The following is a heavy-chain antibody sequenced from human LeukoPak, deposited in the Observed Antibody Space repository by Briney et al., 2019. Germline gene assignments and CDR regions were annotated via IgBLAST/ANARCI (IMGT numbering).Heavy chain of an antibody. CDR2: ISAYNGNT. V-gene: IGHV1-18*01. Sequence: ASVKVSCKASGYTFTSYGISWVRQAPGQGLEWMGWISAYNGNTNYAQKLQGRVTMTTDTSTSTAYMELRSLRSEDTAVYYCARDSEYDYVWGSLRYGMDVWGQGTTVTVSS. CDR3: ARDSEYDYVWGSLRYGMDV. J-gene: IGHJ6*02. CDR1: GYTFTSYG. D-gene: IGHD3-16*01.